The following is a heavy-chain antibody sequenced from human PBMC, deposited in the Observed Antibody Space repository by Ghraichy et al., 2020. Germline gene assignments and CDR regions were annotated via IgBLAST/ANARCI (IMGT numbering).Heavy chain of an antibody. Sequence: SETLSLTCAVYGGSFSGYYWSWIRQPPGKGLEWIGEINHSGSTNYNPSLKSRVTISVDTSKNQFSLKLSSVTAADTAVYYCARGRIYSSSSGWGQGTLVTVSS. CDR3: ARGRIYSSSSG. CDR2: INHSGST. V-gene: IGHV4-34*01. CDR1: GGSFSGYY. J-gene: IGHJ4*02. D-gene: IGHD6-6*01.